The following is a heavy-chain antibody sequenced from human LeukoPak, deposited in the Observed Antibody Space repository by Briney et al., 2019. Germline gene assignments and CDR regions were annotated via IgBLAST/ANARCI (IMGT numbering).Heavy chain of an antibody. J-gene: IGHJ3*02. CDR3: ARRYYYDSSGYYYVGFDDAFDI. Sequence: GEPLKISGKGSGYSFTSYWIGWVRKMPGKGLEWMGIIYPGDSDTRYSPSFQGQVTISADKSISTAYLQWSSLKASDTAMYYCARRYYYDSSGYYYVGFDDAFDIWGQGTMVTVSS. D-gene: IGHD3-22*01. CDR2: IYPGDSDT. CDR1: GYSFTSYW. V-gene: IGHV5-51*01.